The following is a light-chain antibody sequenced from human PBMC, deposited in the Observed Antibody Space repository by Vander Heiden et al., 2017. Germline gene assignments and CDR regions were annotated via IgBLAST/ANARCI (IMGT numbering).Light chain of an antibody. CDR2: KAS. V-gene: IGKV1-5*03. CDR3: QQSNSYPHT. Sequence: DIQMRESPSTLSASVGDRVTITCRASQSISSWLAWYQQKPGKAPKLLIYKASSLESAVPSRFSGSGSGTAFTLTISSLPPDDFAPYYCQQSNSYPHTFGQGTKLEIK. J-gene: IGKJ2*01. CDR1: QSISSW.